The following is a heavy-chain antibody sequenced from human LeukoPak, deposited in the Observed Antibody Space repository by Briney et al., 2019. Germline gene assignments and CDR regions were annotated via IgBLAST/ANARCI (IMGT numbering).Heavy chain of an antibody. CDR1: GYSFSSYW. CDR3: ARRRYEQLDLDY. CDR2: IYPGDSDT. V-gene: IGHV5-51*01. J-gene: IGHJ4*02. D-gene: IGHD3/OR15-3a*01. Sequence: GESLKISCKGSGYSFSSYWIGWVRQMPGKGLEWMGNIYPGDSDTRYGPSFQGQVTISADKSISTAYVQWSSLKASDTAIYFCARRRYEQLDLDYWGQGTLVTVSS.